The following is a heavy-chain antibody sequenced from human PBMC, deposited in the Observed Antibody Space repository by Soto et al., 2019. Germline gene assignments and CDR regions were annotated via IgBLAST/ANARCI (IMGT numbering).Heavy chain of an antibody. V-gene: IGHV3-74*01. D-gene: IGHD3-22*01. CDR1: GFTLNSFF. CDR3: VRDQDSRGYSVFNH. Sequence: GGSLRLSCAASGFTLNSFFMHWVRQAPGKGLMWVSRINNDGSSTTYADSVKGRFTISRDNAKNTLYLQMNSLRAEDTAVYSCVRDQDSRGYSVFNHWGQGAQVTVSS. J-gene: IGHJ4*02. CDR2: INNDGSST.